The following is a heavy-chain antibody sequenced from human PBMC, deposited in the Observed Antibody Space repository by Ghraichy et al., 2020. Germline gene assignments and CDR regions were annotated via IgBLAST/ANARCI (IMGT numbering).Heavy chain of an antibody. Sequence: GESLNISCAASGFTFSSYAMSWVRQAPGKGLEWVSAISGSGGSTYYADSVKGRFTISRDNSKNTLYLQMNSLRAEDTAVYYCAKSNDYGDHLFDYWGQGTLVTVSS. D-gene: IGHD4-17*01. CDR1: GFTFSSYA. J-gene: IGHJ4*02. CDR2: ISGSGGST. V-gene: IGHV3-23*01. CDR3: AKSNDYGDHLFDY.